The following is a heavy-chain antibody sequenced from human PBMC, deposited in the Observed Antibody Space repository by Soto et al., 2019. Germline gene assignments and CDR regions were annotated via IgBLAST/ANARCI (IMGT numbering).Heavy chain of an antibody. CDR1: GGSISSGGYY. D-gene: IGHD6-6*01. V-gene: IGHV4-31*03. CDR3: AREAEYSSSSLGDAFDI. CDR2: IYYSGST. J-gene: IGHJ3*02. Sequence: SETLSLTCTVSGGSISSGGYYWSWIRQHPGKGLEWIGYIYYSGSTYYNPSLKSRVTISVDTSKNQFSLKLSSVTAAETAVYYCAREAEYSSSSLGDAFDIWGQGTMVTVSS.